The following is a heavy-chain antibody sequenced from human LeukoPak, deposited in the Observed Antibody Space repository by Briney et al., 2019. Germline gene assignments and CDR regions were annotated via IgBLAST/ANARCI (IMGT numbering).Heavy chain of an antibody. CDR2: IYYSGST. CDR3: ARQSCSSTTCPFDY. Sequence: SETLSLTCAVYGGSFSGYYWSWIRQPPGKGLEWIGSIYYSGSTYYNPSLKSRVTISVDTSKNQFSLKLSSVTAADTAVYYCARQSCSSTTCPFDYWGQGTLVTVSS. D-gene: IGHD2-2*01. J-gene: IGHJ4*02. V-gene: IGHV4-34*01. CDR1: GGSFSGYY.